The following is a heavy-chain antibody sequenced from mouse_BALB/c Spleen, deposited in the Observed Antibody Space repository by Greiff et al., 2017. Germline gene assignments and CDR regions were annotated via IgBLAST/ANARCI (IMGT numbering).Heavy chain of an antibody. CDR2: ISSGGSYT. CDR1: GFTFSSYA. D-gene: IGHD2-14*01. Sequence: DVKLVESGGGLVKPGGSLKLSCAASGFTFSSYAMSWVRQSPEKRLEWVAEISSGGSYTYYPDTVTGRFTISRDNAKNTLYLEMSSLRSEDTAMYYCARGGASYYRYDAYYFDYWGQGTTLTVSS. V-gene: IGHV5-9-4*01. CDR3: ARGGASYYRYDAYYFDY. J-gene: IGHJ2*01.